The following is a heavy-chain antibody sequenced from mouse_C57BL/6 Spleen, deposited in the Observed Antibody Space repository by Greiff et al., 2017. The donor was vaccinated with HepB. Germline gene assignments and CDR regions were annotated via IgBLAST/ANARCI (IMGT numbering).Heavy chain of an antibody. CDR2: IRNTANGYTT. CDR3: ARSRGEFDEYDGY. J-gene: IGHJ2*01. CDR1: GFTFTDYY. Sequence: DVKLVESGGGLVQPGGSLSLSCAASGFTFTDYYMSWVRQPPGKALEWLGFIRNTANGYTTEYSASVKGRFTISRDNSQSILYLQMNALRAEDSATYCCARSRGEFDEYDGYWGQGTTLTVSS. V-gene: IGHV7-3*01. D-gene: IGHD2-4*01.